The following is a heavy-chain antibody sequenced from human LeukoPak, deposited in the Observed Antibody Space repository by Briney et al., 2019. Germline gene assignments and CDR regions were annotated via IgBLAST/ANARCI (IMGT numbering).Heavy chain of an antibody. D-gene: IGHD6-19*01. V-gene: IGHV4-38-2*02. J-gene: IGHJ4*02. CDR1: GYSISSGYY. CDR2: SYHSGKS. CDR3: ASGSSGWYGAAPAHYFDY. Sequence: PSETLSLTCSVSGYSISSGYYWDWIRQPPGKGLEWIASSYHSGKSYYNPSLESRVTISVDTSKNQFSLKLSSVTAADTAVYYCASGSSGWYGAAPAHYFDYWGQGTLVTVSS.